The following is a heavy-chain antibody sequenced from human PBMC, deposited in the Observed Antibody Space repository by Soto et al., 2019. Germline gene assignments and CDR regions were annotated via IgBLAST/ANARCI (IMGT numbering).Heavy chain of an antibody. CDR2: IWYDGSNK. Sequence: WRPPRLSCAVSGVTFSGYGVRWVRQAPGKGLEWVAVIWYDGSNKYYADSVKGRFTIYRDNSKNTLYLQINSLRAEDTAAYYCARDSDGSGSYHNVRPYYYYYYGKDVWRHGSTVTASS. J-gene: IGHJ6*02. V-gene: IGHV3-33*01. CDR1: GVTFSGYG. CDR3: ARDSDGSGSYHNVRPYYYYYYGKDV. D-gene: IGHD3-10*01.